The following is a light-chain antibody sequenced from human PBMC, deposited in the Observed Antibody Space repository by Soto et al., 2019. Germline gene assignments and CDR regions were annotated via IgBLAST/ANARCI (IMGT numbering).Light chain of an antibody. CDR1: SSNVGGYDY. J-gene: IGLJ2*01. CDR3: FSYAANSAGV. Sequence: QSALTQPRSVSGSPGQSVTISCSGTSSNVGGYDYVSWYQQHPGKAPTFMIYDVNKRPSGVPDRFSGSKSGNTASLTISGLQAEDEADYYCFSYAANSAGVFGGGTKLTGL. V-gene: IGLV2-11*01. CDR2: DVN.